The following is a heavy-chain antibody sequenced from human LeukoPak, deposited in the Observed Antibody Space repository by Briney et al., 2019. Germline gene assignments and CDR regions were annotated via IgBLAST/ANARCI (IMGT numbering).Heavy chain of an antibody. CDR1: GFTFSSYW. V-gene: IGHV3-7*03. D-gene: IGHD3-3*01. CDR2: IKQDGSEK. CDR3: AGAFYDFWSGYYGANYYYMDV. J-gene: IGHJ6*03. Sequence: GGSLRLSCAASGFTFSSYWMSWVRQAPGKGLEWVANIKQDGSEKYYVDSVKGRFTISRDNAKNSLYLQMNSLRAEDTAVYYCAGAFYDFWSGYYGANYYYMDVWGKGTTVTVSS.